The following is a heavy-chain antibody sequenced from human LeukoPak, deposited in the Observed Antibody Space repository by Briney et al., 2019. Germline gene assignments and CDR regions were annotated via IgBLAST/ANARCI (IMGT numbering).Heavy chain of an antibody. CDR3: AKDREYYYGSGSYYNTPGFDY. J-gene: IGHJ4*02. V-gene: IGHV3-23*01. Sequence: ETLSLTCAVYGGSFSGYYWSWVRQAPGKGLEWVSAISGSGGSTYYADSVKGRFTISRDNSKNTLYLQMNSLRAEDTAVYYCAKDREYYYGSGSYYNTPGFDYWGQGTLVTVSS. D-gene: IGHD3-10*01. CDR2: ISGSGGST. CDR1: GGSFSGYY.